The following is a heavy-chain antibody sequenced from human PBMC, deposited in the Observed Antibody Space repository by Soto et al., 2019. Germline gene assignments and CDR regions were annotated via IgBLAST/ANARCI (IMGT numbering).Heavy chain of an antibody. CDR3: ARGLYTDTYYFDY. Sequence: XSVKVSCKASGYTFISYYMHWVRQAPGQGLEWMGIINPSGGSTSYAQRFQGRVTMTRDTSTSTVYMELSSLTSEDTAVYYCARGLYTDTYYFDYWGQGALVTVSS. V-gene: IGHV1-46*01. J-gene: IGHJ4*02. CDR1: GYTFISYY. D-gene: IGHD2-2*02. CDR2: INPSGGST.